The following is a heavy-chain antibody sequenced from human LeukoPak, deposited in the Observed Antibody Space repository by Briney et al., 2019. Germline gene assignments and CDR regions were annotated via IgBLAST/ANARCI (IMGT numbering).Heavy chain of an antibody. D-gene: IGHD4-17*01. CDR2: IVVGSGNT. CDR3: AADGGYGDFYYYGMDV. Sequence: ASVKVSCKASGFTFTSSAVQWVRQARGQRLEWIGWIVVGSGNTNYAQKFQERVTITRDMSTSTAYMELSSLRSEDTAVYYCAADGGYGDFYYYGMDVWGQGTTVTVSS. V-gene: IGHV1-58*01. J-gene: IGHJ6*02. CDR1: GFTFTSSA.